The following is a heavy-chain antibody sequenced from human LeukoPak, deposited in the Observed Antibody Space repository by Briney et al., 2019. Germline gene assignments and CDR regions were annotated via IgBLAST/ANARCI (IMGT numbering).Heavy chain of an antibody. Sequence: SEPLSLTCTVSGGPISSYYWSWIRQPAGKGLEWIGRIYTSGSTNYNPSLKSRVTMSVDTSKTQFSLKLSSVTAADTAVYYCARDIPSVYYYDSSGYYFDYWGQGTLVTVSS. CDR3: ARDIPSVYYYDSSGYYFDY. CDR2: IYTSGST. CDR1: GGPISSYY. V-gene: IGHV4-4*07. J-gene: IGHJ4*02. D-gene: IGHD3-22*01.